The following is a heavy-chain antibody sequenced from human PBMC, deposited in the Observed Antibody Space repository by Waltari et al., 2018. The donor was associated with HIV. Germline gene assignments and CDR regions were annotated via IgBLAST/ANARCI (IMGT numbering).Heavy chain of an antibody. D-gene: IGHD4-17*01. CDR2: INPNSGGT. Sequence: QLQLVQSGAEVRKPGASVKVSCKASGYTFPGSYLLWVGPAPGQGLEWLGRINPNSGGTNYAQKVQARFTMTMDTSIGAAYMELSSLRPNDTAVYYCARVTTVTGDSYFYYGMDVWGQGTTVTVYS. CDR3: ARVTTVTGDSYFYYGMDV. J-gene: IGHJ6*02. V-gene: IGHV1-2*06. CDR1: GYTFPGSY.